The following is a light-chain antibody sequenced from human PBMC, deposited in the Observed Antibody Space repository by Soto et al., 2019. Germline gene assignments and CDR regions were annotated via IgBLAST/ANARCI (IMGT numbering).Light chain of an antibody. J-gene: IGLJ2*01. Sequence: QSVLTQPPSVSGAPGQRVTISCTGSSSNLGSGLDVQWYQQLPGTAPKLLIYYNDNRPSGVPDRFSGSKSGTSASLAITGLQADDEADYYCQFYYSSLSCHVVFGGGTKLTVL. CDR1: SSNLGSGLD. CDR2: YND. V-gene: IGLV1-40*01. CDR3: QFYYSSLSCHVV.